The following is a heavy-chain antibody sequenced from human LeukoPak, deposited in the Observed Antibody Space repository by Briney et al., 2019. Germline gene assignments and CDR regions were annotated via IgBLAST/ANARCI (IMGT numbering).Heavy chain of an antibody. CDR3: ARERRILRDLEWLVYFDY. CDR1: GFTFSSYS. D-gene: IGHD3-9*01. CDR2: IKQDGSEK. Sequence: GGSLRLSCAASGFTFSSYSMNWVRQAPGKGLEWVANIKQDGSEKYYLDSVKGRFTISRDNAKNSLYLQMNSLRAEDTAVYFCARERRILRDLEWLVYFDYWGQGTLVTVSS. J-gene: IGHJ4*02. V-gene: IGHV3-7*01.